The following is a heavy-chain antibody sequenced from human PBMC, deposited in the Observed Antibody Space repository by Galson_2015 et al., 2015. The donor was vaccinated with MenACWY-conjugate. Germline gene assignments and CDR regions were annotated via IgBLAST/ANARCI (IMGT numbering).Heavy chain of an antibody. D-gene: IGHD2/OR15-2a*01. V-gene: IGHV3-33*01. Sequence: PRLSCAASGFTFSSHGMYWVRQAPGRGLEWVAVIWYDGSNKYYADSVKGRFTFSRDNSRNTLFLQMNSLRAEDTAVYYCVRDRSMAYFDYWGQGALVIVSS. CDR2: IWYDGSNK. CDR3: VRDRSMAYFDY. J-gene: IGHJ4*02. CDR1: GFTFSSHG.